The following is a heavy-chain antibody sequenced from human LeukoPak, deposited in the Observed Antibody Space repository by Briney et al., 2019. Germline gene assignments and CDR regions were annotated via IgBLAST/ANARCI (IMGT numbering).Heavy chain of an antibody. CDR3: PGDLSRYSYGCRY. CDR1: GFTFSDYY. D-gene: IGHD5-18*01. V-gene: IGHV3-11*04. J-gene: IGHJ4*02. Sequence: GGSLRLSCSASGFTFSDYYMCWIRQAPGKGLGWVSYISSSGSTIYYADSVKGRFTISRDNPKNSLYLQMNSPKAEDKAVDYCPGDLSRYSYGCRYWRQGTLVTVSS. CDR2: ISSSGSTI.